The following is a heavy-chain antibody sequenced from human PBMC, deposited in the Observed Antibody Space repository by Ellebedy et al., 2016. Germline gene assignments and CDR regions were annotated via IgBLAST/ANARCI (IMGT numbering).Heavy chain of an antibody. CDR3: TRRGSQPFNP. V-gene: IGHV3-49*03. Sequence: GESLKISXTASGFTFGDYAMSWFRQAPGKGLEWVGFIRSKAYGGTTEYAASVKGRFTISRDDSKTIGYLQMNNLKIEDTGVYYCTRRGSQPFNPWGQGTLVTVSS. D-gene: IGHD2-2*01. CDR2: IRSKAYGGTT. CDR1: GFTFGDYA. J-gene: IGHJ5*02.